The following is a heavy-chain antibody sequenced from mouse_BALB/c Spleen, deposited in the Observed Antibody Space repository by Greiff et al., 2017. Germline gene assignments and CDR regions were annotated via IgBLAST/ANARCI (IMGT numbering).Heavy chain of an antibody. J-gene: IGHJ3*01. Sequence: GQLVESGPGLVQPSQSLSITCTVSGFSLTSYGVHWVRQSPGKGLEWLGVIWSGGSTDYNAAFISRLSISKDNSKSQVFFKMNSLQANDTAIYYCARESHYYGSSSWFAYWGQGTLVTVSA. V-gene: IGHV2-2*02. D-gene: IGHD1-1*01. CDR2: IWSGGST. CDR3: ARESHYYGSSSWFAY. CDR1: GFSLTSYG.